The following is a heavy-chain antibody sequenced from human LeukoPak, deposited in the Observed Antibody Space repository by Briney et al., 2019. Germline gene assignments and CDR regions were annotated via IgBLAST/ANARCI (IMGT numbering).Heavy chain of an antibody. J-gene: IGHJ4*02. Sequence: GASVKVSCKASGYTFTGHYIHWVRQAPGQGLEWMGWINPNSGGTNYAQKFQGRVTTTRDTSISTAYMELSRLRSDGTAVYYCARDSYDFWDGSYYFDYWGQGTLVAVSS. CDR3: ARDSYDFWDGSYYFDY. D-gene: IGHD3-3*01. CDR2: INPNSGGT. CDR1: GYTFTGHY. V-gene: IGHV1-2*02.